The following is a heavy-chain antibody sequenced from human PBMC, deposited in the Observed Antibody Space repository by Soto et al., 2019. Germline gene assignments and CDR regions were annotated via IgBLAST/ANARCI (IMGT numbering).Heavy chain of an antibody. D-gene: IGHD3-10*01. Sequence: QVHLVQSGAEVKKPGASVKVSCKGSGYTFTSYGITWVRQAPGQGLEWMGWISAHNGNTDYAQKLPGRVPVARDTSTSTAYMELRSRSTDGTAVSDCARGGDGEYWGQGALLTVSS. V-gene: IGHV1-18*01. CDR2: ISAHNGNT. CDR3: ARGGDGEY. CDR1: GYTFTSYG. J-gene: IGHJ1*01.